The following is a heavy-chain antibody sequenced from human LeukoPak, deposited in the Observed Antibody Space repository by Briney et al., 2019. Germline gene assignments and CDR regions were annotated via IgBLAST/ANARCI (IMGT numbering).Heavy chain of an antibody. CDR2: ISSSSSYI. D-gene: IGHD4-11*01. CDR1: GFTFSSYS. V-gene: IGHV3-21*01. Sequence: GGSLRLSCAASGFTFSSYSTNWVRQAPGKGLEWVSSISSSSSYIYYADSVKGRFTISRDNAKNSLYLQMNSLRAEDTAVYYCARRHDYSNYPDYWGQGTLVTVSS. J-gene: IGHJ4*02. CDR3: ARRHDYSNYPDY.